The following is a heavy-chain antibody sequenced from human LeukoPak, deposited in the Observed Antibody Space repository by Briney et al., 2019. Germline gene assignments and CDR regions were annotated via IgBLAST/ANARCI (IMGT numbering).Heavy chain of an antibody. J-gene: IGHJ4*02. CDR3: ARLYYDFWSGYYDDY. CDR1: GGSISSYY. V-gene: IGHV4-34*01. Sequence: PSETLSLTCTVSGGSISSYYWSWIRQPPGKGLEWIGEINHSGSTNYNPSLKSRVTISVDTSKNQFSLKLSSVTAADTAVYYCARLYYDFWSGYYDDYWGQGTLVTVSS. CDR2: INHSGST. D-gene: IGHD3-3*01.